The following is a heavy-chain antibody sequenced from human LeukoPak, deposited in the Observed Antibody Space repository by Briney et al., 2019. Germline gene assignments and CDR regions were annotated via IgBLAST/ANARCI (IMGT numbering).Heavy chain of an antibody. J-gene: IGHJ4*02. CDR2: ISRSATTI. Sequence: GGSLRLSCAASGFTFSSYEMNWVRQAPGKGLEWVSSISRSATTIYYADSVKGRFTISRDNAKNSLYLQMNSLRAEDTTVYFCARVGALSSSWLLYWGQGTLVTVTS. CDR1: GFTFSSYE. V-gene: IGHV3-48*03. CDR3: ARVGALSSSWLLY. D-gene: IGHD6-13*01.